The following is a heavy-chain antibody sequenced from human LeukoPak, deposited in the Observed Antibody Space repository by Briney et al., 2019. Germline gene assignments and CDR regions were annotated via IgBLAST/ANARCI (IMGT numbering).Heavy chain of an antibody. CDR3: ARGRSRLRFLEWLTTGYMDV. Sequence: SETLSLTCAVYGGSFSGYYWSWIRQPPGKGLEWIGEINHSGSTNYNPSLKSRVTISVDTSKNQFSLKLSSVTAADTAVYYCARGRSRLRFLEWLTTGYMDVWGKGTTVTVSS. CDR2: INHSGST. D-gene: IGHD3-3*01. J-gene: IGHJ6*03. CDR1: GGSFSGYY. V-gene: IGHV4-34*01.